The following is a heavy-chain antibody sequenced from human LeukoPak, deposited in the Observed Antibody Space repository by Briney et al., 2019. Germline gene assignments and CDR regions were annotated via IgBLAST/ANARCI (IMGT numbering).Heavy chain of an antibody. Sequence: ASVKVSCKASGYTFTSYDINWVRQATGQGLEWMGWMNPNSGNTGYAQKFQGRVTITRNTSISTAYMELSSLRSEDTAVYYCARQVTMVRGVIKAATPYYYYMDVWGKGTTVTVSS. CDR2: MNPNSGNT. J-gene: IGHJ6*03. CDR1: GYTFTSYD. D-gene: IGHD3-10*01. CDR3: ARQVTMVRGVIKAATPYYYYMDV. V-gene: IGHV1-8*03.